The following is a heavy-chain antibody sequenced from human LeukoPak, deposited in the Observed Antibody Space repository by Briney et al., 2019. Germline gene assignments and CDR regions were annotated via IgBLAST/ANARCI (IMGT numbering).Heavy chain of an antibody. Sequence: GGSLRLSCETSGFSFSTYWMSWVRQAPGKGLEWVANIRQDGSEKYYVDSVKGRFTISRDIAKQSMFLQMNSLRVEDTGVYYCARLSAMVRGPEDIFYFEYWGLGTLVTVSS. CDR3: ARLSAMVRGPEDIFYFEY. CDR1: GFSFSTYW. D-gene: IGHD3-10*01. V-gene: IGHV3-7*01. J-gene: IGHJ4*02. CDR2: IRQDGSEK.